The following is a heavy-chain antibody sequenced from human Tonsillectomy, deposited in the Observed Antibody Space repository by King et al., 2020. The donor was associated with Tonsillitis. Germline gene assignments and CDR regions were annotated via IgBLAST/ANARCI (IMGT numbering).Heavy chain of an antibody. J-gene: IGHJ6*02. CDR2: ISYDGSNK. CDR3: AKVRYGDYYGMDV. Sequence: VQLVESGGGVVQPGRSLRLSCAASGFTYSNYGMHWVRQAPGKGLEWVAVISYDGSNKYYADSVKGRFTISRDNSKNTLYLQMNSLRAGDTAVYYCAKVRYGDYYGMDVWGQGTTVTVSS. CDR1: GFTYSNYG. D-gene: IGHD4-17*01. V-gene: IGHV3-30*18.